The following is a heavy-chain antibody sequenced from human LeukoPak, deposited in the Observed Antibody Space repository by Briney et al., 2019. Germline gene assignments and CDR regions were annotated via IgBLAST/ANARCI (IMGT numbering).Heavy chain of an antibody. CDR2: ISWNSGSI. D-gene: IGHD6-19*01. Sequence: GGSLRLSCAASGFTFDDYAMHWVRQAPGKGLEWVSGISWNSGSIGYADSVKGRFTISRDNSKNTLYLQMNSLRAEDTAVYYCAKVYSSGWSNIDYWGQGTLVTVSS. J-gene: IGHJ4*02. CDR1: GFTFDDYA. CDR3: AKVYSSGWSNIDY. V-gene: IGHV3-9*01.